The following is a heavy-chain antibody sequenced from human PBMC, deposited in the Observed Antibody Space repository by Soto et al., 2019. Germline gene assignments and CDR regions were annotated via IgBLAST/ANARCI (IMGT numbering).Heavy chain of an antibody. V-gene: IGHV4-59*01. J-gene: IGHJ4*02. CDR2: IYYTGST. Sequence: QVQLQESGRGLVKPSETLSLTCTVSGGSISSYYWSWIRQPPGKGLEWIGYIYYTGSTDHNPSLKSRVTISLDTSKNQVSLQLTSVTAADTAVYYCAAAPRYWGQGVLVTVSS. CDR3: AAAPRY. CDR1: GGSISSYY. D-gene: IGHD2-15*01.